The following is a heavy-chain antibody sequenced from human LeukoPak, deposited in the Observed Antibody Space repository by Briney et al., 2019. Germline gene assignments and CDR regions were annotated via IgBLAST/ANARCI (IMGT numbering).Heavy chain of an antibody. CDR2: INPNSGGT. Sequence: ASVKVSCKASGYTFTGYYMHWVRQAPGQGPEWMGWINPNSGGTNYAQTFQGRVTMTRDTSISTAYMELSRLRSDDTAVYYCARDPDSSGMLDYWGQGTLVTVSS. CDR3: ARDPDSSGMLDY. CDR1: GYTFTGYY. J-gene: IGHJ4*02. V-gene: IGHV1-2*02. D-gene: IGHD6-19*01.